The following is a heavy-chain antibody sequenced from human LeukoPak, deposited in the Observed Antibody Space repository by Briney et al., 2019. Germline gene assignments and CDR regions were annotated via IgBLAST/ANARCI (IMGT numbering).Heavy chain of an antibody. J-gene: IGHJ5*02. V-gene: IGHV4-39*07. D-gene: IGHD1-1*01. Sequence: SETLSLTCTVSGGSISSSSYYWGWIRQPPGKGLEWIGSIYYSGSTYYNPSLKSRVTISVDTSKNQFSLKLRSVTAADTAVYYCARGAIGTLNWFDPWGQGTLVTVSS. CDR3: ARGAIGTLNWFDP. CDR2: IYYSGST. CDR1: GGSISSSSYY.